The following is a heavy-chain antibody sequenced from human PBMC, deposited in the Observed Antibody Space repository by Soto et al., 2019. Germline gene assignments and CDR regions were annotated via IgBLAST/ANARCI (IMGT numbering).Heavy chain of an antibody. D-gene: IGHD5-12*01. CDR2: TSNDGNK. V-gene: IGHV3-30-3*01. CDR3: AREDEGSGYAGTLHH. Sequence: QVLLVESGGDVVQPGRSLRLSCAASGFTFSSYVFHWVRQAPGKGLEWVALTSNDGNKHYADSVKDRFTVSRDDSQNKLSLELNGLRTEDTALSYCAREDEGSGYAGTLHHWGQGTLVTVSP. J-gene: IGHJ1*01. CDR1: GFTFSSYV.